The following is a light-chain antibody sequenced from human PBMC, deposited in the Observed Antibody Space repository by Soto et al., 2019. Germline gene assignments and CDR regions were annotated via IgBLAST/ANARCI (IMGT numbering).Light chain of an antibody. V-gene: IGLV1-40*01. CDR1: SSNIGAGYD. CDR2: VNS. CDR3: HAYGSSVSSYV. Sequence: QSVLTHPPSVSRAPGQRVTISCTRSSSNIGAGYDVHWYQQLPGTAPKVLIYVNSNRPSGVPDRFSGSKSGTSASLAITGXQAEDEADYVCHAYGSSVSSYVFGAGNKVTDL. J-gene: IGLJ1*01.